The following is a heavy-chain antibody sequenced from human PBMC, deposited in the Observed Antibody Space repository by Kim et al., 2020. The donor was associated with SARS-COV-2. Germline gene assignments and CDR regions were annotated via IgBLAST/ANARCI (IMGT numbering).Heavy chain of an antibody. Sequence: SETLSLTCTVFGGSISSYYWSWIRQPPGKGLEWIGDIDHSGTTNYNPSLKSRVTISVDTSKNQFSLKPSSVTAVATAVYYCARVPLVWGVGFGMDVWGQGATVTVSS. CDR3: ARVPLVWGVGFGMDV. J-gene: IGHJ6*02. CDR1: GGSISSYY. V-gene: IGHV4-59*01. D-gene: IGHD3-10*01. CDR2: IDHSGTT.